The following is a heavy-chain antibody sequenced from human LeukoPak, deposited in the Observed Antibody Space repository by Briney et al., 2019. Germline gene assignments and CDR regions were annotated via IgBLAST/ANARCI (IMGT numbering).Heavy chain of an antibody. V-gene: IGHV3-7*01. J-gene: IGHJ3*02. CDR2: IKQDGSEK. D-gene: IGHD6-6*01. Sequence: GGSLRLSCAASGFTFSSYWMSWVRQAPGKGLEWVANIKQDGSEKYYVDSVKGRFTISRDNAKNSLYLQMNSLRAEDTAVYYCARTIESIAARARAFDIWGQGTMVTVSS. CDR1: GFTFSSYW. CDR3: ARTIESIAARARAFDI.